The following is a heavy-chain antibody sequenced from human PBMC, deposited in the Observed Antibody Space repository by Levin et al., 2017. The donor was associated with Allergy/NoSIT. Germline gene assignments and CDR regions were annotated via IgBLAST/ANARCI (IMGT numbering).Heavy chain of an antibody. D-gene: IGHD3-16*01. J-gene: IGHJ4*02. CDR2: INHSGST. Sequence: KSSETLSLTCAVYGGSFSGYYWSWIRQPPGKGLEWIGEINHSGSTNYNPSLKSRVTISVDTSKNQFSLTLSSVTAADTAVYYCARIPRGGKWTGYWGQGTLVTVSS. V-gene: IGHV4-34*01. CDR3: ARIPRGGKWTGY. CDR1: GGSFSGYY.